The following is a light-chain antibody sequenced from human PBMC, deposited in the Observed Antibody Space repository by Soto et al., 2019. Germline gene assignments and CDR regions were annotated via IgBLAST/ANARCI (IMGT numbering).Light chain of an antibody. CDR3: HKYMSAPQM. Sequence: QRAQSPSSLSAAVGDRVTITYRGRQGISNCLPWYQQTPGKVPKLRIYAAPTLQSGRLSRFSGSRSGSLFILDIHSVQPDDVATYYYHKYMSAPQMFGHGTKV. V-gene: IGKV1-27*01. CDR2: AAP. J-gene: IGKJ1*01. CDR1: QGISNC.